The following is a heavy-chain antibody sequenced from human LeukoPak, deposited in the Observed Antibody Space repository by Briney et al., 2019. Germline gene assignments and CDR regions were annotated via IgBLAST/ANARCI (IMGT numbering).Heavy chain of an antibody. CDR3: ARRAGEYSHPYDY. CDR1: GFTVSINS. Sequence: GGSLRLSCTVSGFTVSINSMSWVRQAPGKGLEWVSFIYSGGNTHYSDSVKGRFTISRDNSKNTLYLQMNSLRAEDAAVYYCARRAGEYSHPYDYWGQGTLVTVSS. V-gene: IGHV3-53*01. D-gene: IGHD2/OR15-2a*01. CDR2: IYSGGNT. J-gene: IGHJ4*02.